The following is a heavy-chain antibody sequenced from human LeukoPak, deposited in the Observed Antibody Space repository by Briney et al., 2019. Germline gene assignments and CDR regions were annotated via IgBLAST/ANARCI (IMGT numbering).Heavy chain of an antibody. D-gene: IGHD3-10*01. CDR2: IWYDGSNK. CDR3: ARDAYYGSGSSDY. J-gene: IGHJ4*02. CDR1: GFTFSSYG. V-gene: IGHV3-33*01. Sequence: GGPLRLSCAASGFTFSSYGMHWVRQAPGKGLEWVAVIWYDGSNKYYADSVKGRFTISRDNSKNTLYLQMNSLRAEDTAVYYCARDAYYGSGSSDYWGQGTLVTVSS.